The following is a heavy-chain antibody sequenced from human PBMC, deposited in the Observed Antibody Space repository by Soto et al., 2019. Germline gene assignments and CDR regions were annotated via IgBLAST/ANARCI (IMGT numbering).Heavy chain of an antibody. V-gene: IGHV3-7*01. J-gene: IGHJ4*02. CDR1: GFTFSRFW. CDR3: ARALCSDTDEL. CDR2: IKQNGSEK. D-gene: IGHD6-19*01. Sequence: EVQLVESGGGLVQPGGSLRLSCAGSGFTFSRFWMSWVRQAPGKGLEWVANIKQNGSEKYYVDSVKGRFTISRDNAKNSLYLQMNSLRAEDTAVYYCARALCSDTDELWGQGTLVTVSS.